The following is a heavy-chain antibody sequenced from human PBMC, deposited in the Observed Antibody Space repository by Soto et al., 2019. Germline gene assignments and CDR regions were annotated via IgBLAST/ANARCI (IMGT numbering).Heavy chain of an antibody. J-gene: IGHJ4*02. CDR1: GFTFSSYS. CDR2: ISSSSSYI. V-gene: IGHV3-21*01. Sequence: GGSLRLSCAASGFTFSSYSMNWVRQAPGKGLEWVSSISSSSSYIYYADSVKGRFTISRDNAKNSLYLQMNSLRAEDTAVYYCARDEWPWEYQLPSDYWGQGTLVTVSS. CDR3: ARDEWPWEYQLPSDY. D-gene: IGHD2-2*01.